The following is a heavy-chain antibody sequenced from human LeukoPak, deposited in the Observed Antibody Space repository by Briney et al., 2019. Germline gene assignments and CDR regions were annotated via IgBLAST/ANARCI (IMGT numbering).Heavy chain of an antibody. CDR1: GYSFTSYW. Sequence: GESLKISCKGSGYSFTSYWTGWVRQMPGKGLEGMGIIYPGDSDTRYSPSFQGQVTISADKSISTAYLQWSSLKASDTAMYYCARRPRDGYNNYYGMDVWGQGTTVTVSS. D-gene: IGHD5-24*01. J-gene: IGHJ6*02. CDR3: ARRPRDGYNNYYGMDV. V-gene: IGHV5-51*01. CDR2: IYPGDSDT.